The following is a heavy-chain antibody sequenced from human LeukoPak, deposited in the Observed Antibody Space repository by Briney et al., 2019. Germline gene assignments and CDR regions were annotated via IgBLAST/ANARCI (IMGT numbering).Heavy chain of an antibody. J-gene: IGHJ4*02. V-gene: IGHV4-61*02. Sequence: SETLSLTCTVSGGSINSSSYYWSWIRQPAGKGLEWIGRIYSSGSTNYNPSLKSRGTISVDMSKNQFSLKLTSVIAADTAMYYCARYDFWSGHFDYWGQGALVTVSS. D-gene: IGHD3-3*01. CDR3: ARYDFWSGHFDY. CDR2: IYSSGST. CDR1: GGSINSSSYY.